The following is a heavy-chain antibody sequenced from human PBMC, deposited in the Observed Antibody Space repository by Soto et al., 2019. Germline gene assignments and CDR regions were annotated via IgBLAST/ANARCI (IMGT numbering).Heavy chain of an antibody. V-gene: IGHV4-59*01. CDR3: ARSLGVYYYYRDV. CDR1: GGSISSYY. J-gene: IGHJ6*03. Sequence: SETLSLTCTVSGGSISSYYWSWIRQPPGKGLEWIGYIYYSGSTNYNPSLKSRVTISVDTSKNQFSLKLSSVTAADTAVYYCARSLGVYYYYRDVWGKGTTVTVSS. CDR2: IYYSGST.